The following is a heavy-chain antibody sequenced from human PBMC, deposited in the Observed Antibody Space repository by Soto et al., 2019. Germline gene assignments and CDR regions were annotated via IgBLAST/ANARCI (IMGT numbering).Heavy chain of an antibody. J-gene: IGHJ6*02. D-gene: IGHD6-25*01. CDR1: GFTFSSYG. Sequence: QVQLVESGGGVVQPGRSLRLSCAASGFTFSSYGMHWVRQAPGKGLEWVAVISYDGSNKYYADSVKGRFTISRDNSKNTLYLQMTSLRAEDTAVYCCAKDRRPNCYSGMDVWCQGTTVTV. V-gene: IGHV3-30*18. CDR2: ISYDGSNK. CDR3: AKDRRPNCYSGMDV.